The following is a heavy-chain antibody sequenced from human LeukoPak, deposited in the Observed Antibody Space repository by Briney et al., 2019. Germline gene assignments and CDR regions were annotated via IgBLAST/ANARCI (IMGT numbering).Heavy chain of an antibody. Sequence: SETLSLTCTVSGGSISSGEYYWSWIRQPPGKGLEWIGYIYYSGSTYYNPSLKSRVTISVDTSKNQFSLKLSSVTAADTAVYYCARGVGSDCSGGSCYYYYGMDVWGQGTTVTVSS. CDR3: ARGVGSDCSGGSCYYYYGMDV. CDR1: GGSISSGEYY. V-gene: IGHV4-30-4*01. CDR2: IYYSGST. D-gene: IGHD2-15*01. J-gene: IGHJ6*02.